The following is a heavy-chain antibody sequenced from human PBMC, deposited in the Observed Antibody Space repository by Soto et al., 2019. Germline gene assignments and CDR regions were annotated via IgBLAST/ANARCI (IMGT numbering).Heavy chain of an antibody. CDR2: VSTYSDIT. Sequence: QIPLVQSGPEVKEPGASVKVSCKASGYTFSDRGISWVRQAPGQGLEWMGWVSTYSDITNYAQKFQGRVSMTTDTSTNTAYMELRSLRSDDTAVYYCAINYDSRGYEDLDYWGQGSLVTVSS. D-gene: IGHD3-22*01. CDR1: GYTFSDRG. V-gene: IGHV1-18*01. J-gene: IGHJ4*02. CDR3: AINYDSRGYEDLDY.